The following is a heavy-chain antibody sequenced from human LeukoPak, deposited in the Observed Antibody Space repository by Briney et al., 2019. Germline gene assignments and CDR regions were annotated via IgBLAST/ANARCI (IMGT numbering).Heavy chain of an antibody. D-gene: IGHD3-10*01. Sequence: GGSLRLSCAASGFTFSSSNMNWVRQAPGKGLEWVSSISSANTYIYYADSLEGRFTISRDNVENSLYLQMNSLRAEDTAVYYCARDIGSHASGFDYWGQGTLVTVSS. CDR1: GFTFSSSN. CDR3: ARDIGSHASGFDY. J-gene: IGHJ4*02. CDR2: ISSANTYI. V-gene: IGHV3-21*01.